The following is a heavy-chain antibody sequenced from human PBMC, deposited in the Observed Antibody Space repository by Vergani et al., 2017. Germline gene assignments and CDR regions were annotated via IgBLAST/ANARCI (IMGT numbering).Heavy chain of an antibody. V-gene: IGHV1-69-2*01. J-gene: IGHJ5*02. D-gene: IGHD2-2*02. CDR1: GYTFTDHY. CDR3: ARGCGSTSCYKRGEDWFDP. Sequence: EVQLVQSGAEVKKPGATMKISCKVSGYTFTDHYMHWVKQAPGKGLEWMGLVDPEDGETIYAEKFKGRVTIAADTSTDTAHLELSSLRSEDTAVYYCARGCGSTSCYKRGEDWFDPWGQGTAVTVSP. CDR2: VDPEDGET.